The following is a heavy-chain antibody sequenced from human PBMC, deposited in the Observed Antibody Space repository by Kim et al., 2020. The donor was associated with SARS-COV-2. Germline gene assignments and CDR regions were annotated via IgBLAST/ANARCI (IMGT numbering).Heavy chain of an antibody. CDR3: ARGPECSSFSCYYWFDP. V-gene: IGHV1-8*01. CDR1: GYTFTSYD. J-gene: IGHJ5*02. D-gene: IGHD2-2*01. CDR2: MNPNSGNT. Sequence: ASVKVSCKASGYTFTSYDINWVRQATGQGLEWMGWMNPNSGNTGYAQKFQGRVTMTRNNSISTAYMELSSLRSEDTALYYCARGPECSSFSCYYWFDPWGQGTLVTVSS.